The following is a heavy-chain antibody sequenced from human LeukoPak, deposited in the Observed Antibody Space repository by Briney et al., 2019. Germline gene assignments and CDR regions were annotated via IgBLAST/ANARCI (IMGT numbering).Heavy chain of an antibody. V-gene: IGHV1-46*01. J-gene: IGHJ3*02. D-gene: IGHD3-22*01. CDR1: GYTFTGYY. Sequence: GASVKVSCKASGYTFTGYYMHWVRQAPGQGLEWMGIINPSGGSTSYAQKFQGRVTMTRDMSTSTVYMELSSLRSEDTAVYYCASHPYYYDSSGARNDAFDIWGQGTMVTVSS. CDR3: ASHPYYYDSSGARNDAFDI. CDR2: INPSGGST.